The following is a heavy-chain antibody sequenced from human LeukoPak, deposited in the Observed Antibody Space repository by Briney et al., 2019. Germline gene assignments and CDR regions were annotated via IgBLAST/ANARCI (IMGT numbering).Heavy chain of an antibody. CDR3: ARPIGYCSSTSCYHWFDP. V-gene: IGHV1-18*01. CDR1: GYTFTSYG. CDR2: ISAYNGNT. D-gene: IGHD2-2*01. J-gene: IGHJ5*02. Sequence: ASVKVSFKASGYTFTSYGISWVRQAPGQGLEWMGWISAYNGNTNYAQKLQGRVTMTTDTSTSTAYMELRSLRSDDTAVYYCARPIGYCSSTSCYHWFDPWGQGTLVTVSS.